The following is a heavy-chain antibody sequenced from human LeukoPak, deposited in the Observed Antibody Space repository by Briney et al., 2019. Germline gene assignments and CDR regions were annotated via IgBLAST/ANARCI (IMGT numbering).Heavy chain of an antibody. J-gene: IGHJ6*03. CDR3: AGDYYYDSSGYYYDYYYYYMDV. Sequence: SQTLSLTCAISGDSVSSNSAAWNWIRQSPSRGLEWLGRTYYRSKWYNDYAVSVKSRITINPDTSKNQFSLQLNSVTPEDTAVYYCAGDYYYDSSGYYYDYYYYYMDVWGKGTTVTVSS. CDR2: TYYRSKWYN. V-gene: IGHV6-1*01. CDR1: GDSVSSNSAA. D-gene: IGHD3-22*01.